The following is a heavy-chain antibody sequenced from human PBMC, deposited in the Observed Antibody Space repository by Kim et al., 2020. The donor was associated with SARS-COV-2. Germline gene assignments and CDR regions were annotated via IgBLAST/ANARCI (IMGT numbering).Heavy chain of an antibody. J-gene: IGHJ4*02. D-gene: IGHD6-25*01. Sequence: SETLSLTCTVSGGSISGGSYYWSWIRQPAGKGLEWIGRIYTSGSTNYNPSLKSRVTISVDTSKNQFSLKLSSVTAADTAVYYCASSHRSATLGYWGQGTLVTVSS. CDR1: GGSISGGSYY. CDR3: ASSHRSATLGY. CDR2: IYTSGST. V-gene: IGHV4-61*02.